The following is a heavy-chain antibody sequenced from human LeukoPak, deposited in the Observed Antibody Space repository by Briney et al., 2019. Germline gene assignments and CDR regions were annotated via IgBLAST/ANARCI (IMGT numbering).Heavy chain of an antibody. Sequence: PGGSLRLSCAASGFTFSSYAMHWVRQAPGKGLGWVAVISYDGSNKYYADSVKGRFTISRDNSKNTLYLQMNSLRAEDTAVYYCARHSSSFWDYWGQGTLVTVSS. J-gene: IGHJ4*02. CDR1: GFTFSSYA. V-gene: IGHV3-30-3*01. CDR3: ARHSSSFWDY. CDR2: ISYDGSNK. D-gene: IGHD6-6*01.